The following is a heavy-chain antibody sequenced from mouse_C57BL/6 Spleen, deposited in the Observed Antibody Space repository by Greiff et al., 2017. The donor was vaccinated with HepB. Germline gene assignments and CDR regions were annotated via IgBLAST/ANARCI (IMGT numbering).Heavy chain of an antibody. CDR2: IDPENGDT. Sequence: VQLKESGAELVRPGASVKLSCTASGFNIKDDYMHWVKQRPEQGLEWIGWIDPENGDTEYASKFQGKATITADTSSNTAYLQLSSLTSEDTAVYYCTIRQLRLQFAYWGQGTLVTVSA. D-gene: IGHD3-2*02. V-gene: IGHV14-4*01. J-gene: IGHJ3*01. CDR1: GFNIKDDY. CDR3: TIRQLRLQFAY.